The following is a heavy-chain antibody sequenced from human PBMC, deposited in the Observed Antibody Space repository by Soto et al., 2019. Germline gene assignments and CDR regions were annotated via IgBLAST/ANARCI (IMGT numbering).Heavy chain of an antibody. V-gene: IGHV4-39*01. CDR2: IYYSGST. Sequence: SETLSLTCTVSGGSISSSSYYWGWIRQPPGKGLEWIGSIYYSGSTYYNPSLKSRVTISVDTSKNQFSLKLSSVTAADTAVYYCASVIWNYRRLKVNDDWGPGTLVTVSS. CDR1: GGSISSSSYY. CDR3: ASVIWNYRRLKVNDD. D-gene: IGHD1-7*01. J-gene: IGHJ4*02.